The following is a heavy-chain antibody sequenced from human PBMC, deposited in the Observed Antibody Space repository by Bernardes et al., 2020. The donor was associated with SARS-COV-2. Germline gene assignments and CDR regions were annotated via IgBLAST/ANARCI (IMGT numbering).Heavy chain of an antibody. J-gene: IGHJ3*01. D-gene: IGHD3-3*01. CDR3: ATERQSLTVFGVGHDAFDF. CDR2: VSWDGSTT. Sequence: GGSLRLSCVASGFTFSNHLFSWFRQAPGKGLEWVSLVSWDGSTTNYADSVKGRFIISRDSSRNTVHLQMDSLRKEDTALYYCATERQSLTVFGVGHDAFDFWGQGTMVTVSS. V-gene: IGHV3-43*01. CDR1: GFTFSNHL.